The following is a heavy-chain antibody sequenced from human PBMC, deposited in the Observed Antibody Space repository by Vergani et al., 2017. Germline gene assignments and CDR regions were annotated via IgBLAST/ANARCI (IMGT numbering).Heavy chain of an antibody. CDR1: GFIFSDYG. Sequence: EKVVESGGGVVQPGESLRLSCETSGFIFSDYGMHWVRQAPGEGLEWMTFIKYDGTKTYYVDSVKGRFPISRDNSKNTLYLQMNSLRAEDTAVYYCAKDAHYYGSGTYPYYFDYWGQGTLVTVSS. V-gene: IGHV3-30*02. J-gene: IGHJ4*02. CDR2: IKYDGTKT. D-gene: IGHD3-10*01. CDR3: AKDAHYYGSGTYPYYFDY.